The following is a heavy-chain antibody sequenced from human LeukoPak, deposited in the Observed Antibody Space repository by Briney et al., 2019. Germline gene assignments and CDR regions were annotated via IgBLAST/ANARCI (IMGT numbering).Heavy chain of an antibody. V-gene: IGHV4-39*07. D-gene: IGHD3-9*01. CDR1: GGSFSSSSYY. CDR2: ISYSGTT. Sequence: PSETLSLTCTVSGGSFSSSSYYWGWVRQPPGKILEWIGTISYSGTTYHNPSLRSRVTISVDTSKNQFSLNLSSVTAADTAVYYCARFHISTGSFDFWGQGTLVTVSS. J-gene: IGHJ4*02. CDR3: ARFHISTGSFDF.